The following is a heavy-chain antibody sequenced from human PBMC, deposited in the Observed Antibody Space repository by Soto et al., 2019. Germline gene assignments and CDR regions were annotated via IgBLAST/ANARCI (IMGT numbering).Heavy chain of an antibody. CDR1: GGSISSGGYS. Sequence: PSETLSLTCAVSGGSISSGGYSWSWIRQPPGKGLEWIGYIYHSGSTYYNPSLKSRVTISVDRSKNQFSLKLSSVTAADTAVYYCARWIQLWGSNWFDPWGQGTLVTVSS. CDR2: IYHSGST. D-gene: IGHD5-18*01. V-gene: IGHV4-30-2*01. J-gene: IGHJ5*02. CDR3: ARWIQLWGSNWFDP.